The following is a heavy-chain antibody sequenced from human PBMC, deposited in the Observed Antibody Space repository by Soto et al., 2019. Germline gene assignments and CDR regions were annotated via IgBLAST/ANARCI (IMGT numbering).Heavy chain of an antibody. CDR2: ISYDGSNK. J-gene: IGHJ3*02. Sequence: GGSLRLSCAASGFTFSSYAMHWVRQAPGKGLEWVAVISYDGSNKYYADSVKGRFTISRDNSKNTLYLQMNSLRAEDTAVYYCARDKGMIGGDAFDIWGQGTMVTVSS. CDR1: GFTFSSYA. D-gene: IGHD3-22*01. V-gene: IGHV3-30-3*01. CDR3: ARDKGMIGGDAFDI.